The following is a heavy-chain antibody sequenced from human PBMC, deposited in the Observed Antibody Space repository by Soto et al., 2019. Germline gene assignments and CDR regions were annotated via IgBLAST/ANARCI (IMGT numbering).Heavy chain of an antibody. CDR3: TGPTGSIAVAGETEYFQH. Sequence: GGSLRLSCAASGFTFSNAWMNWVRQAPGKGLEWVGRIKSKTDGGTTDYAAPVKGRFTISRDDSKNTLYLQMNSLKTEDTAVYYCTGPTGSIAVAGETEYFQHWGQGTLVTVSS. V-gene: IGHV3-15*07. D-gene: IGHD6-19*01. CDR2: IKSKTDGGTT. CDR1: GFTFSNAW. J-gene: IGHJ1*01.